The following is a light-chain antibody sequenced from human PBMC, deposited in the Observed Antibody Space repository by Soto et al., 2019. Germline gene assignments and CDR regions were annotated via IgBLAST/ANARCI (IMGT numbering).Light chain of an antibody. CDR3: QQYNNWPPIT. Sequence: IELTQSPGTLSLSPGESATLSCRVSQTTSPKYVAWYQQKPGQAPRLLIYGASTRATGIPARFSGSGSGTEFTLTISSLQSEDFAVYYCQQYNNWPPITFGQGTRLE. CDR2: GAS. CDR1: QTTSPK. V-gene: IGKV3D-15*01. J-gene: IGKJ5*01.